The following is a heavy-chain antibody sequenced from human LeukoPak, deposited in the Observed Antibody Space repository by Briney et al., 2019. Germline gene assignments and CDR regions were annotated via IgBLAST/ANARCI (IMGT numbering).Heavy chain of an antibody. Sequence: QSGGSLRLSCAASGFTFSSYAMHWVRQAPGKGLEWVAVISYDGSNKYYADSVKGRFTISRDNSKNTLYLQMGSLRAEDMAVYYCARTYYGSGSYLNYYYYYYMDVWGKGTTVTISS. D-gene: IGHD3-10*01. CDR2: ISYDGSNK. V-gene: IGHV3-30*14. J-gene: IGHJ6*03. CDR3: ARTYYGSGSYLNYYYYYYMDV. CDR1: GFTFSSYA.